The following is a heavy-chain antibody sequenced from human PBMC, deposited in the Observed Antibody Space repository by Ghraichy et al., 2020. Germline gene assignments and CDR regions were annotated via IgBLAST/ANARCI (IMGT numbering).Heavy chain of an antibody. CDR2: IYSGGST. CDR1: GFTVSSNY. CDR3: ARAARPWYFDY. Sequence: GGSLRLSCAASGFTVSSNYMSWVRQAPGKGLEWVSVIYSGGSTYYADSVKGRFTISRDNSKNTLYLQMNSLRAEDTAVYYCARAARPWYFDYWGQGTLVTVSS. D-gene: IGHD6-6*01. V-gene: IGHV3-53*01. J-gene: IGHJ4*02.